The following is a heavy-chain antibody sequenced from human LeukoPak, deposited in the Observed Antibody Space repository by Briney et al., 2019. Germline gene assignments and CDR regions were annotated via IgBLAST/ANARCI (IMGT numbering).Heavy chain of an antibody. D-gene: IGHD3-22*01. J-gene: IGHJ5*02. CDR1: GGSISSYY. CDR3: ARLVVITTFDWFDP. Sequence: SETLSLTCTVSGGSISSYYWSWIRQPARKGLEWIGRIYTSGSTNYNPSLKSRVTMSVDTSKNQFSLKLTSVTAADTAVYYCARLVVITTFDWFDPWGQGTLVTVSS. V-gene: IGHV4-4*07. CDR2: IYTSGST.